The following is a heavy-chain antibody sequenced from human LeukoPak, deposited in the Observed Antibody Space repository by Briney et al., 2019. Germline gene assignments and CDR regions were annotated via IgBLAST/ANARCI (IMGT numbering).Heavy chain of an antibody. CDR2: IYYSGST. D-gene: IGHD6-13*01. V-gene: IGHV4-31*03. CDR3: ARGYSSSWYYFDY. Sequence: SETLSLTCTVSGGSISSGGYYWSWIRQHPGKGLEWIGYIYYSGSTYYNPSLKSRVTISVDTSKNQFSLNLSSVTAADTAVYYCARGYSSSWYYFDYWGQGTLVTVSS. CDR1: GGSISSGGYY. J-gene: IGHJ4*02.